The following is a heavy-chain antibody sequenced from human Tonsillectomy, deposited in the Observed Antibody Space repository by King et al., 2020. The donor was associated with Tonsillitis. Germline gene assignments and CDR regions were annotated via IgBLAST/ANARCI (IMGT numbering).Heavy chain of an antibody. CDR2: INPSGGST. CDR3: ARWSGIIDY. Sequence: QLVQSGAEVKKPGASVKVSCKASGYTFTSYYMHWVRQAPGQGLEWMGVINPSGGSTNYPQKFQGRVTMTRDTSTSTVYMELSGLRSEDTAVYYCARWSGIIDYWGQGTLVTVSS. V-gene: IGHV1-46*03. D-gene: IGHD3-16*01. J-gene: IGHJ4*02. CDR1: GYTFTSYY.